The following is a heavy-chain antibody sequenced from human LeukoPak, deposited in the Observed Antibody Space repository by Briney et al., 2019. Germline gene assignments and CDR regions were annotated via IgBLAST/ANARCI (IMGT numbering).Heavy chain of an antibody. CDR1: GGSISTYY. V-gene: IGHV4-59*01. J-gene: IGHJ5*02. D-gene: IGHD1-26*01. CDR2: IYYSGGT. Sequence: PSETLSLTCTVSGGSISTYYWSWIRQPPGKGLEWIGYIYYSGGTNYNPSLKSRATISVATSKNQFSLKLRSVTAADTAVYYCARDPSGSFFNWFDPWGQGTLVTVSS. CDR3: ARDPSGSFFNWFDP.